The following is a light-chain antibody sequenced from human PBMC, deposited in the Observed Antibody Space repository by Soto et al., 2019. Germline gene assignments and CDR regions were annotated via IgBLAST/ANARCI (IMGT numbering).Light chain of an antibody. V-gene: IGKV1-39*01. CDR2: AAS. Sequence: EIHITHSPSSLSASLEERVIITFRASQSISNHLNWYQQKPGKSPKLLIFAASSLQSGVPSRFSGSRSGPDFTLTISSLQPEDFATYYCQQSYSSPPTFGQGTKVDIK. CDR1: QSISNH. CDR3: QQSYSSPPT. J-gene: IGKJ1*01.